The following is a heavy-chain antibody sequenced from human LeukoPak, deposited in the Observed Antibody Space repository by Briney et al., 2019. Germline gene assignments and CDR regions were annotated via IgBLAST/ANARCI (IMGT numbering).Heavy chain of an antibody. CDR1: GGTFSSYA. J-gene: IGHJ4*02. CDR2: IIPIFGTA. D-gene: IGHD1-26*01. CDR3: ARTHSGSYPDY. Sequence: VASVKVSCKASGGTFSSYAISWVRQAPGQGLEWTGGIIPIFGTANYAQKFQGRVTITADESTSTAYMELSSLRSEDTAVYYCARTHSGSYPDYWGQGTLVTVSS. V-gene: IGHV1-69*13.